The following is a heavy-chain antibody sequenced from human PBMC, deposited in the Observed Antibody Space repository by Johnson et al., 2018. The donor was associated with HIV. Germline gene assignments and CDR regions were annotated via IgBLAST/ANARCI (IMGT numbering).Heavy chain of an antibody. D-gene: IGHD2-15*01. CDR3: ARRIVVAARGYWAADI. J-gene: IGHJ3*02. Sequence: VQVVESGGGVVRPGGSLRLSCAASGYTFDDYGMSWVRQAPGKGLEWVSRINSDGSNTTYADSVKGRFTISRDNAKNSLYLQMNSLGVEDTAVYYCARRIVVAARGYWAADIWGHGTLVTVSS. CDR2: INSDGSNT. CDR1: GYTFDDYG. V-gene: IGHV3-20*04.